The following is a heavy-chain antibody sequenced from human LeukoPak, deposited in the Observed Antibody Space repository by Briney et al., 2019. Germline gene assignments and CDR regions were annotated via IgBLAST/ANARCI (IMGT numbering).Heavy chain of an antibody. CDR3: ARGRRYGNTWRGYFEE. CDR1: GFTFSSFG. J-gene: IGHJ4*02. Sequence: GGTLRLSCAASGFTFSSFGMHWVRQAPGKGLEWVASLRDDGTKDYYADSVKGRFTISRDDSRNTVYLQMDSLRAEDTSVFYCARGRRYGNTWRGYFEEWGQGTLVTVSS. CDR2: LRDDGTKD. V-gene: IGHV3-30*02. D-gene: IGHD6-13*01.